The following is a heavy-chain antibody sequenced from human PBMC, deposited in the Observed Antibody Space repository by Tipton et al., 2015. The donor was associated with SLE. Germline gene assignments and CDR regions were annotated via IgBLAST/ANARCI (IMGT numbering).Heavy chain of an antibody. D-gene: IGHD6-13*01. Sequence: TLSLTCTVSGGSISSHYWSWIRQPPGKGLEWIGYIYYSGSTNYNHSHKSRVTISVDTSKNQFSLKLSSVTAAVTAVYYCAGGQLDGGRYYFDYWGQGTLVTVSS. J-gene: IGHJ4*02. CDR2: IYYSGST. CDR3: AGGQLDGGRYYFDY. V-gene: IGHV4-59*11. CDR1: GGSISSHY.